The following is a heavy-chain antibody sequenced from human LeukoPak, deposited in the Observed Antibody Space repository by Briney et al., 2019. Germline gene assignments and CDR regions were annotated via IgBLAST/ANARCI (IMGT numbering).Heavy chain of an antibody. V-gene: IGHV3-33*01. Sequence: MHXVXQXPXXXXXXXXXIWFDGSNKHYADSVKGRFTISRDNSEDTLYLQMNSLRAEDTAVYYCVRDPSGSGFAFDSWGQGALVTVSS. CDR2: IWFDGSNK. D-gene: IGHD1-1*01. J-gene: IGHJ4*02. CDR3: VRDPSGSGFAFDS.